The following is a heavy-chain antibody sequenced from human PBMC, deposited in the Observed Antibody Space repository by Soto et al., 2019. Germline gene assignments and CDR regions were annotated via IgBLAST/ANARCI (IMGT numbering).Heavy chain of an antibody. CDR1: GGSISSGGYS. CDR2: IYHSGST. D-gene: IGHD1-7*01. J-gene: IGHJ4*02. V-gene: IGHV4-30-2*01. CDR3: ASELGLTPPYFDY. Sequence: QLQLQESGSGLAKPSQTLSLTCAVSGGSISSGGYSWRWIRQPPGKGLEWIGYIYHSGSTYYNPSLKSRVTRAVDMSMNQFSMKLSSVTAADTVVDYCASELGLTPPYFDYWGQGTLVTVSS.